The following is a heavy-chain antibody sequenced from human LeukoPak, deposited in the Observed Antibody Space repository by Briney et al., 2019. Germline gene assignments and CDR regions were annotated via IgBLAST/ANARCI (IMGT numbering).Heavy chain of an antibody. CDR1: GFTFSSYG. CDR3: ARVWGGYGGEFDY. D-gene: IGHD3-16*01. V-gene: IGHV3-33*08. J-gene: IGHJ4*02. Sequence: PGGSLRLSCAASGFTFSSYGMHWVRQAPGKGLEWVAVIWYDGSNKYYADSVKGRFTISRDNSKNTLYLQMNSLRAEDTAVYYCARVWGGYGGEFDYWGQGTLVTVSS. CDR2: IWYDGSNK.